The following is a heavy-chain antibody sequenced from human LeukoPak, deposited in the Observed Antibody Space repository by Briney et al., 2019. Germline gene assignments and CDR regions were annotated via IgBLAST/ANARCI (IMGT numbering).Heavy chain of an antibody. CDR3: ARVLDRLGGDAFDI. CDR1: GYTFTSYD. CDR2: MNPNSGNT. J-gene: IGHJ3*02. D-gene: IGHD3-16*01. Sequence: GASVKVSCKASGYTFTSYDINWVRQATGQGLEWMGWMNPNSGNTGYAQKFQGRVTMTRNTSISTAYMELSSLRSEDTAVYYCARVLDRLGGDAFDIWGQGTMVTVSS. V-gene: IGHV1-8*01.